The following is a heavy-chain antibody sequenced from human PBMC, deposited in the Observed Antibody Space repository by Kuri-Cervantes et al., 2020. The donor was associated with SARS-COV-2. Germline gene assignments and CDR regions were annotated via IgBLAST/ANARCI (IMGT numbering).Heavy chain of an antibody. Sequence: SLKISCAASGFTFDDYAVHWVRQAPGKGLEWVSGISWNSGSIGYADSVKGRFTISRDNAKNSLYLQMNGLRAEDMALYYCAPSDYWGQGILVTVSS. V-gene: IGHV3-9*03. J-gene: IGHJ4*02. CDR2: ISWNSGSI. CDR1: GFTFDDYA. CDR3: APSDY.